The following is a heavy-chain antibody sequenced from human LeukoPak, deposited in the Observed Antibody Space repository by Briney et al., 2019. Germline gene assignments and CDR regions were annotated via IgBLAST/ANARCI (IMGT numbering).Heavy chain of an antibody. V-gene: IGHV4-34*01. Sequence: PSETLSLTCAVYGGSFSGYYWSWIRQPPGKGLEWIGEINHSGSTNYNPSLKSRVTISVDTPKNQFSLKLSSVTAADTAVYYCARDSSGWYATSSRMVYYGMDVWGQGTTVTVSS. CDR1: GGSFSGYY. CDR3: ARDSSGWYATSSRMVYYGMDV. J-gene: IGHJ6*02. CDR2: INHSGST. D-gene: IGHD6-19*01.